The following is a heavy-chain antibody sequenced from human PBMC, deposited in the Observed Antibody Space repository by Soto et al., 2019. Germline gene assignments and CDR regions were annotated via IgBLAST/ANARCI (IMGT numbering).Heavy chain of an antibody. J-gene: IGHJ4*02. D-gene: IGHD4-17*01. Sequence: QVQLVESGGGVVQPGRSLRLSCAASGFTFSSYGMHWVRQAPGKGLEWVAVISYDGSNKYYADSVKGRFTISRDNSKNTLYLQMNSLRAEDTAVYYCAKADGTVTTFYFDCWGQGTLVTVSS. V-gene: IGHV3-30*18. CDR2: ISYDGSNK. CDR1: GFTFSSYG. CDR3: AKADGTVTTFYFDC.